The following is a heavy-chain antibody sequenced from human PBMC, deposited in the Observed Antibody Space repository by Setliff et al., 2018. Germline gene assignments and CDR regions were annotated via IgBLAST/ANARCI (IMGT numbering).Heavy chain of an antibody. CDR1: GASINSGTYY. Sequence: SETLSLTCAVSGASINSGTYYWSWIRQPAGKGLEWVGRLHTSGSTNYNPSLKSRVTISVDTSKNQFSLKLSSVTAADTAVYFCARDNTIVGATDYWGQGTLVTVSS. CDR3: ARDNTIVGATDY. D-gene: IGHD1-26*01. CDR2: LHTSGST. V-gene: IGHV4-61*02. J-gene: IGHJ4*02.